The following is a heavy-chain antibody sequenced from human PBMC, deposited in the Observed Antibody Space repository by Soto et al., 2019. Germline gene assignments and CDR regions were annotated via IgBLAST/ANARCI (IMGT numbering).Heavy chain of an antibody. CDR1: GFTFSNDT. V-gene: IGHV3-33*08. CDR3: ARWWNDEECVETMVV. D-gene: IGHD1-1*01. J-gene: IGHJ6*01. Sequence: PGGPLRPAFAASGFTFSNDTMSWVRQAPGEGLEWVSAIYYDGSNDHYSESTRRLSTIARDNSKNLLYMEMTSLRAEDTSMYHCARWWNDEECVETMVVWGQGSTVIVSS. CDR2: IYYDGSND.